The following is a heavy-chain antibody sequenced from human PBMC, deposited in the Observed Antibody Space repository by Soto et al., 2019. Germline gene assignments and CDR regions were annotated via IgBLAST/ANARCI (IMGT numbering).Heavy chain of an antibody. CDR3: ARGRGITMVWGVNFDY. Sequence: QVQLVQSGAEVKKPGSSVKVSCKASGGTFSSYTISWVRQAPGQGLEWMGRIIPILGIANYAQKFQCRVTITADKSTSTAYMELSSLRSEDTALYYCARGRGITMVWGVNFDYWGQGTLVTVSS. D-gene: IGHD3-10*01. V-gene: IGHV1-69*02. CDR2: IIPILGIA. J-gene: IGHJ4*02. CDR1: GGTFSSYT.